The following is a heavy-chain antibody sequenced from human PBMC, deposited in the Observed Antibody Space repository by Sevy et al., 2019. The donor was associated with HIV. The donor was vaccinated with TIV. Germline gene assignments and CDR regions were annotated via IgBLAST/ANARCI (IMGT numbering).Heavy chain of an antibody. CDR3: ASSWYYYDSSGPDYYGMDV. D-gene: IGHD3-22*01. CDR1: GGSISSGSYY. V-gene: IGHV4-61*02. J-gene: IGHJ6*02. Sequence: SETLSLTCTVSGGSISSGSYYWSWIRQPAGKGLEWIGRIYTSGSTNYNPSLKSPVTMSVDTYKNQFSLMLSSVTAADKAVYYCASSWYYYDSSGPDYYGMDVWGQGTTVTVSS. CDR2: IYTSGST.